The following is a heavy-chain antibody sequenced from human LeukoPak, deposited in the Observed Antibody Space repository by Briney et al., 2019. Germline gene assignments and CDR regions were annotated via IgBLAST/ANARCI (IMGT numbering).Heavy chain of an antibody. D-gene: IGHD6-13*01. V-gene: IGHV3-30*18. CDR2: ISYDGSNK. Sequence: PGGSLRLSCAASGFIFSSCGMHWVRQAPGKGLEWVAVISYDGSNKYYADSVKGRFTISRDNSKNTLYLQMNSLRAEDTAVYYCAKDSARYSSSWLNLPDYWGQGTLVTVSS. J-gene: IGHJ4*02. CDR1: GFIFSSCG. CDR3: AKDSARYSSSWLNLPDY.